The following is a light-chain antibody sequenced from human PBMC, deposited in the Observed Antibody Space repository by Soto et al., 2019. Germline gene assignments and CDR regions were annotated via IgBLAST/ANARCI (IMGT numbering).Light chain of an antibody. J-gene: IGLJ2*01. Sequence: QSALTQPASVSGSPGQSITISCPGTSSDVGGYNYVSWYQQHPGKAPKLMIYDDSNRPSGVSNRFSGSKSGNTASLTISGLQAEDEADYYCSSYTRSSIVGLGGGTKLPVL. CDR3: SSYTRSSIVG. CDR1: SSDVGGYNY. CDR2: DDS. V-gene: IGLV2-14*01.